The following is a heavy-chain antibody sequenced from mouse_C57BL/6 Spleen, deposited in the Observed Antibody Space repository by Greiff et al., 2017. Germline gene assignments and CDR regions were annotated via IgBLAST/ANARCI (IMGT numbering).Heavy chain of an antibody. CDR1: GFTFTDSY. J-gene: IGHJ4*01. Sequence: EVQLVESGGGLVQPGGSLSLSCAASGFTFTDSYMSWVRPPPGKALAWLGFIRNTANGYTTEYSASVKGRFTISRDNSPSILYLQMNALRAEDSSTYYCARYKVSMDYWGQGTSVTVSS. CDR2: IRNTANGYTT. V-gene: IGHV7-3*01. CDR3: ARYKVSMDY.